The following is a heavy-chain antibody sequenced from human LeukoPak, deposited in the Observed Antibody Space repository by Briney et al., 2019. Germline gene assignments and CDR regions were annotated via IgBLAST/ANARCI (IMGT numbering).Heavy chain of an antibody. CDR2: IIPIFNTT. Sequence: SVKVSCKASGGTLNTYALNWVRQAPGQGLEWMGGIIPIFNTTNYAQKFQGRVTITTDESTSTAYMELSSLTSEDTAVYYCARNGAITWSQYNWFDPWGQGTLVTVSS. CDR1: GGTLNTYA. V-gene: IGHV1-69*05. D-gene: IGHD4/OR15-4a*01. J-gene: IGHJ5*02. CDR3: ARNGAITWSQYNWFDP.